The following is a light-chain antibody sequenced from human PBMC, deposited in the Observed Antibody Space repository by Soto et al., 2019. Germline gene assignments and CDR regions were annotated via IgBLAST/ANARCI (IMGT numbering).Light chain of an antibody. CDR3: QQYNNWPRA. V-gene: IGKV3D-15*01. CDR2: GAS. CDR1: QSVSSN. Sequence: TQSAVTVSLKNGERATLSCRASQSVSSNLAWYQQKPGQAPRLLIYGASTRATGIPARFSGSGSGTEFTLTISSLQSEDFAVYYCQQYNNWPRAFGRGTMV. J-gene: IGKJ1*01.